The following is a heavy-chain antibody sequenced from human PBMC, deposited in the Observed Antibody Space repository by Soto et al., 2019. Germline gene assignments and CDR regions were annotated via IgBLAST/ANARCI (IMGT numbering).Heavy chain of an antibody. V-gene: IGHV3-30*18. D-gene: IGHD2-15*01. Sequence: QVQLVESGGGVVQPGRSLRLSCAASGFTFSSFGMHWVRQAPGKGLEWVAVISYDGSNKKYADSVKGRFTISRDNSKNTLYLQMNSLRVEDTAVYYCAKGQYCSGGSCYFNPSDYWRQGSLVTVSS. CDR3: AKGQYCSGGSCYFNPSDY. CDR2: ISYDGSNK. J-gene: IGHJ4*02. CDR1: GFTFSSFG.